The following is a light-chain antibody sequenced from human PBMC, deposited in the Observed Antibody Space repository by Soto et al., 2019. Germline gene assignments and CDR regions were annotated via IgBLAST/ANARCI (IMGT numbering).Light chain of an antibody. CDR2: SAS. J-gene: IGKJ1*01. Sequence: EVVLTQSPGTLSLSPGERVTLSCRASQSVASSYLAWYQQKPGRARRLLFYSASSRATGIPDRFSGSGSGTDFTLTISRLEPEDFAVYYCHHFGSLPETFGQGTNVEI. V-gene: IGKV3-20*01. CDR3: HHFGSLPET. CDR1: QSVASSY.